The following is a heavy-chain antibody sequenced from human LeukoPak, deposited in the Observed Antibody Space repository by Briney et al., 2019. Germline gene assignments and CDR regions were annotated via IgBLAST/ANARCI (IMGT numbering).Heavy chain of an antibody. D-gene: IGHD3-3*01. Sequence: SETLSLTCTVSGYSISSGYCWGWIRQPPGKGLDWIGSIYHSGSTYYNPSLKGRVTISVDTSKNQFSLKLSSVTAADTAVYYCARKGYDFWSGSMGSFDIWGQGTMVTVSS. CDR2: IYHSGST. CDR1: GYSISSGYC. CDR3: ARKGYDFWSGSMGSFDI. V-gene: IGHV4-38-2*02. J-gene: IGHJ3*02.